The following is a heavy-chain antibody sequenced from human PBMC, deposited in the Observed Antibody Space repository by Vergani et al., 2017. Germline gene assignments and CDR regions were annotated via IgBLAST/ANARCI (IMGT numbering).Heavy chain of an antibody. CDR2: IKQDGSEK. Sequence: EVQLVESGGGVVQPGRSLRLSCAASGFTFSSYGMHWVRQAPGKGLEWVANIKQDGSEKYYVDSVKGRFTISRDNAKNSLYLQMNSLRAEDTAVYYCARGISSPVFTVPRAPLYYYYYMDVWGKGTTVTVSS. J-gene: IGHJ6*03. D-gene: IGHD1-14*01. CDR3: ARGISSPVFTVPRAPLYYYYYMDV. V-gene: IGHV3-7*01. CDR1: GFTFSSYG.